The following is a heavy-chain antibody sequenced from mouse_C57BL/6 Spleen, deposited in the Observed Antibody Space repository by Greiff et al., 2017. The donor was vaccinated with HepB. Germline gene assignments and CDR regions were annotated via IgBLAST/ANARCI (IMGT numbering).Heavy chain of an antibody. V-gene: IGHV1-78*01. Sequence: QVQLKESDAELVKPGASVKISCKVSGYTFTDHTIHWMKQRPEQGLEWIGDIYPRDGSTKYNEKFKGKATLTADKSSSTAYMQLNSLTSEDSAVYFCARWPIYYGNSPWFAYWGQGTLVTVSA. CDR2: IYPRDGST. J-gene: IGHJ3*01. D-gene: IGHD2-1*01. CDR1: GYTFTDHT. CDR3: ARWPIYYGNSPWFAY.